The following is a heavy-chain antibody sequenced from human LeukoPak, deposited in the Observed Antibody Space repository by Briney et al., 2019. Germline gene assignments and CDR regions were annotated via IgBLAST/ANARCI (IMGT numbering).Heavy chain of an antibody. CDR3: AGNRILTGYYLFDY. CDR2: ISSSGSTI. D-gene: IGHD3-9*01. V-gene: IGHV3-11*04. CDR1: GFTFSDYY. Sequence: GGSLRLSCAASGFTFSDYYMSWIRQAPGKGLEWVSYISSSGSTIYYADSVKGRFTISRDNAKNSLYLQMNSLRVEDTAVYYCAGNRILTGYYLFDYWGQGTLVTVSS. J-gene: IGHJ4*02.